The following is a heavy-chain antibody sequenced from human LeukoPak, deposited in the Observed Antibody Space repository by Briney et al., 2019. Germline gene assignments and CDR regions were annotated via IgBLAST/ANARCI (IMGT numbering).Heavy chain of an antibody. J-gene: IGHJ6*03. CDR3: AKSAIAAAGNYYYYYMDV. CDR1: GFTFSSYA. D-gene: IGHD6-13*01. Sequence: PGGSLRLSCAASGFTFSSYAMSWVRQAPGQGLEWVSAISGSGGSTYYADSVKGRFTISRDNSKNTLSLQMNSLRAEDTAVYYCAKSAIAAAGNYYYYYMDVWGKGTTVTVSS. V-gene: IGHV3-23*01. CDR2: ISGSGGST.